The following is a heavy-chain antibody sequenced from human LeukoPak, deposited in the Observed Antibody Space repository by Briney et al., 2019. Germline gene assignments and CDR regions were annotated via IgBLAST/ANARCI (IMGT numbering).Heavy chain of an antibody. V-gene: IGHV3-30-3*01. CDR3: ARDVGYCSSTSCYGDNWFDP. CDR2: ISYDGSNK. Sequence: PGGSLRLSCAASGFTFSSYAMNWVRQAPGKGLEWVAVISYDGSNKYYADSVKGRFTISRDNSKNTLYLQMNSLRAEDTAVYYCARDVGYCSSTSCYGDNWFDPWGQGTLVTVSS. CDR1: GFTFSSYA. J-gene: IGHJ5*02. D-gene: IGHD2-2*01.